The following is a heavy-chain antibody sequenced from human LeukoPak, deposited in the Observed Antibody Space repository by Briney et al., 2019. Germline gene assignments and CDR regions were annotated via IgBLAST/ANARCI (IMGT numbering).Heavy chain of an antibody. CDR1: GFTFSSYG. CDR2: ISYDGSNK. D-gene: IGHD3-10*01. J-gene: IGHJ1*01. V-gene: IGHV3-30*03. Sequence: PGGSLRLSCAASGFTFSSYGMHWVRQAPGKGLEWVAVISYDGSNKYYADSVKGRFTISRDNSKNTLYLQMNSLRAEDTAVYYCARDPDYGSGVEKYFQHWGQGTLVTVSS. CDR3: ARDPDYGSGVEKYFQH.